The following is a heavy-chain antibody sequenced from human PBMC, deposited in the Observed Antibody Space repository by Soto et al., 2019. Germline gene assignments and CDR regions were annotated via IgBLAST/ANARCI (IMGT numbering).Heavy chain of an antibody. CDR2: IYNSGST. J-gene: IGHJ5*02. V-gene: IGHV4-59*01. Sequence: SETLSLTCTVSGGSISSYYWSWIRQPPGKGLEGIGYIYNSGSTNYNPSLKRRVTISVDTSKNQFSLKLSSVTAADTAVYYCARSDYYGSGRPSWRFDPWGQGTLVTVSS. CDR3: ARSDYYGSGRPSWRFDP. CDR1: GGSISSYY. D-gene: IGHD3-10*01.